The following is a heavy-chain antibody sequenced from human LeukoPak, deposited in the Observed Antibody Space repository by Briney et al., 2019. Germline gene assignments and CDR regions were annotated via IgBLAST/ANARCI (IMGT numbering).Heavy chain of an antibody. J-gene: IGHJ5*02. CDR1: GGSISSYY. V-gene: IGHV4-34*01. CDR2: INYSGST. Sequence: SETLSLTCTVSGGSISSYYWSWIRQPPGKGLEWIGEINYSGSTNYNPSLKSRVTISVDTSKNQFSLKLSSVTAADTAVYYCARWELLQNWFDPWGQGTLVTVSS. CDR3: ARWELLQNWFDP. D-gene: IGHD1-26*01.